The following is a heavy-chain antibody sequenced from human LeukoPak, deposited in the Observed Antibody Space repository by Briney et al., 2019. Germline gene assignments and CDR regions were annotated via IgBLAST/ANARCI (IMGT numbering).Heavy chain of an antibody. CDR1: GGSFSGYY. CDR2: INHSGST. J-gene: IGHJ3*02. D-gene: IGHD3-10*01. Sequence: SETLSLTCAVYGGSFSGYYWSWIRQPPGKGLEWIGEINHSGSTNYNPSLKSRVTISVDTSKNQFSLKLTSVTAADTAVYYCAKEGAESFPDAFDIWGPGTLITVSS. CDR3: AKEGAESFPDAFDI. V-gene: IGHV4-34*01.